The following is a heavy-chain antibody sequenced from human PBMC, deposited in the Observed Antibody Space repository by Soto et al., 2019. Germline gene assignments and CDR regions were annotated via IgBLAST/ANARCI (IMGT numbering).Heavy chain of an antibody. D-gene: IGHD6-13*01. Sequence: QVQLVESGGGLVRPGGSLRLSCAASGFTFSDYYMSWIRQVPGKGLEWVAYISGTSDSIHYADSVKGRFTISRDNAKNSLYLQMNSLRAEDTAVYYCARVGVVTAAGTSDYWGQGTLVTVSS. CDR3: ARVGVVTAAGTSDY. CDR1: GFTFSDYY. V-gene: IGHV3-11*06. CDR2: ISGTSDSI. J-gene: IGHJ4*02.